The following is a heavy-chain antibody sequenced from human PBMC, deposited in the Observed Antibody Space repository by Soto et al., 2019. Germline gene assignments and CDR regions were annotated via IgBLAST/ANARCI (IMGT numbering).Heavy chain of an antibody. J-gene: IGHJ6*02. CDR2: IYYSGST. CDR1: GGSISSSSYY. V-gene: IGHV4-39*01. Sequence: SETLSLTCTVSGGSISSSSYYWGWIRQPPGKGLEWIGSIYYSGSTYYNPSLKSRVTISVDTSKNQFSLKLSSVTAADTAVYYCARRVDYYYGMDVWGQGTTFTFSS. D-gene: IGHD2-15*01. CDR3: ARRVDYYYGMDV.